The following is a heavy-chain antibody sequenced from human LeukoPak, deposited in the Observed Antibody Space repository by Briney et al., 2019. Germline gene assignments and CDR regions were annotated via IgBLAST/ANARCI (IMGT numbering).Heavy chain of an antibody. V-gene: IGHV4-39*01. Sequence: KASEALSLTCTVSGDSMRSSSYYWGWIRQPPGKGLEWIASIYYGGNTFHNPSLKSRVSISVDKSKNQFSMKLSSVTAADTAVYYCARHGIDNYDSSGYSSWFDPWGQGTLVTISS. CDR2: IYYGGNT. CDR1: GDSMRSSSYY. CDR3: ARHGIDNYDSSGYSSWFDP. J-gene: IGHJ5*02. D-gene: IGHD3-22*01.